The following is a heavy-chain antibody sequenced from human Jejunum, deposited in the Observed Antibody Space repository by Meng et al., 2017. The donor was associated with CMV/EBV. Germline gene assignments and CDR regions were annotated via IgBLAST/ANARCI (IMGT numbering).Heavy chain of an antibody. CDR2: ISAYNGNT. V-gene: IGHV1-18*01. CDR3: ARDLPGGTKGTWLDL. CDR1: GYSFNNYG. D-gene: IGHD1-14*01. Sequence: VQLVQSGAEVKKPGGSVKVSCKASGYSFNNYGINWVRQAPGQGPEWMGWISAYNGNTNYAQNFQGRFTMTTDTSTSTAYMELRSLRSDDTAVYYCARDLPGGTKGTWLDLWGQGTLVTVSS. J-gene: IGHJ5*02.